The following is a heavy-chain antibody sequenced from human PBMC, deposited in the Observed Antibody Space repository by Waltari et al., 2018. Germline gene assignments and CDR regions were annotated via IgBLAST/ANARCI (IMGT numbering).Heavy chain of an antibody. CDR1: GGSFSGYY. CDR3: AGGVGVTHGDYFDY. V-gene: IGHV4-34*01. J-gene: IGHJ4*02. Sequence: QVQLQQWGAGLLKPSETLSLTCAVYGGSFSGYYWSWIRQPPGKGLEWIGEINHSGSTNYNPSLKSRVTISVDTSKNQFSLKLSSVTAADTAVYYCAGGVGVTHGDYFDYWGQGTLVTVSS. CDR2: INHSGST. D-gene: IGHD1-26*01.